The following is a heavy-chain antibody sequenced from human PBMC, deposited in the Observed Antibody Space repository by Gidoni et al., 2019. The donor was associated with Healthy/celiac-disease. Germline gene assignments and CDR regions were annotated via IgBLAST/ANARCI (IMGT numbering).Heavy chain of an antibody. J-gene: IGHJ3*02. CDR2: FDPDDGET. CDR1: GYTLTELS. D-gene: IGHD6-19*01. CDR3: AIQWLVSAPDAFDI. Sequence: QVQLVQSGAEVKKPGASVTVSCKVSGYTLTELSMHWVRQAPGKGLEWMGGFDPDDGETIYAQKFQGIVTMTEDTSTDTADMELSSLRSEDTAVYYCAIQWLVSAPDAFDIWGQGTMVTVSS. V-gene: IGHV1-24*01.